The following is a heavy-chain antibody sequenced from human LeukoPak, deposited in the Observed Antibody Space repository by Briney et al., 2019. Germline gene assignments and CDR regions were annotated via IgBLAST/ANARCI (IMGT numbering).Heavy chain of an antibody. J-gene: IGHJ4*02. CDR2: ISWNSGSI. V-gene: IGHV3-9*03. Sequence: GGSLRLSCAASGFTFDDYAMHWVRQAPGKGLEWVSGISWNSGSIGYADSVKGRFTISRDNAKNSLYLQMNNLRAEDMALYYCAKSHSEYYGSGSFNYWGQGTLVTVSS. CDR3: AKSHSEYYGSGSFNY. CDR1: GFTFDDYA. D-gene: IGHD3-10*01.